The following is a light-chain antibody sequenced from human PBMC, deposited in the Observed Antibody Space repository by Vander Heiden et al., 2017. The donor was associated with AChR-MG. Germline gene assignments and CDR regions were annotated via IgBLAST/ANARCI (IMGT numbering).Light chain of an antibody. CDR1: SEFGGYNL. J-gene: IGLJ2*01. CDR2: EGN. V-gene: IGLV2-23*01. Sequence: QSALTQPGSVSGSPGQSITSSWSGGSEFGGYNLVSWYQQHAGAGPKLVIYEGNKRPSGVSIRYSGSKSGDTASLTISELQPEDEAEYYCCSYGGSAYVVFGGGTKLTVL. CDR3: CSYGGSAYVV.